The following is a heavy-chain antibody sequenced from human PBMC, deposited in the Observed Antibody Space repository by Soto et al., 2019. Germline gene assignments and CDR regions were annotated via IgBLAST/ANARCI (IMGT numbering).Heavy chain of an antibody. J-gene: IGHJ5*02. Sequence: SVKVSCKASGFTFTSSAVQWVRQARGQRLEWIGWTVVGSGNTNYAQKFQERVTITRDMSTSTAYMELSSLRSEDTAVFYCAADQSCTSGSCYRFFDPWGQGTRVTLSS. CDR3: AADQSCTSGSCYRFFDP. CDR1: GFTFTSSA. CDR2: TVVGSGNT. V-gene: IGHV1-58*01. D-gene: IGHD2-15*01.